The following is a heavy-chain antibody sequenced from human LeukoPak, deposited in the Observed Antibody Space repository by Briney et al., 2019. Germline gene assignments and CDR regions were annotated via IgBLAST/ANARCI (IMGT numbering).Heavy chain of an antibody. J-gene: IGHJ6*03. Sequence: SETLSLTYTASGGSISTGSYYWSWIRQPAGKGLEWIGRIYTSGSTNYNPSLKSRVTISVDTSKNQFSLKLSSVTAADTALYYCAREREPGGSYYYYMDVWGKGTTVTVSS. V-gene: IGHV4-61*02. D-gene: IGHD1-26*01. CDR3: AREREPGGSYYYYMDV. CDR2: IYTSGST. CDR1: GGSISTGSYY.